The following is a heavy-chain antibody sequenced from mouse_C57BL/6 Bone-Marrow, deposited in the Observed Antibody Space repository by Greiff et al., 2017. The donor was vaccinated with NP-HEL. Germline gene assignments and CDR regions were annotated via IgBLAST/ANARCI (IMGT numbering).Heavy chain of an antibody. CDR1: GFTFSSYA. J-gene: IGHJ4*01. V-gene: IGHV5-9-1*02. Sequence: EVQLVESGEGLVKPGGSLKLSCAASGFTFSSYAMSWVRPTPEKRLEGVAYISSGGDYIYYADTVKGRFTISRDNARNTLYLQMSSLKSEDTAMYSCTRDLGVTTDAMDYWGQGTSVTVSS. D-gene: IGHD2-2*01. CDR2: ISSGGDYI. CDR3: TRDLGVTTDAMDY.